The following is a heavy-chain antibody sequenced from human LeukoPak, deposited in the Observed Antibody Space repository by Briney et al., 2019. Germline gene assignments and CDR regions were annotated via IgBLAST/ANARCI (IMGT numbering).Heavy chain of an antibody. V-gene: IGHV4-59*08. CDR2: IYYSGST. CDR3: ARHSGGRDSSGEYWYFDL. J-gene: IGHJ2*01. CDR1: GGSISSYY. D-gene: IGHD3-22*01. Sequence: PSETLSLTCTVSGGSISSYYGSWLGQPPGKGLEGVGYIYYSGSTNYNPSLKSRVTISVDTSKNQFSLKLSSVTAADTAVYYCARHSGGRDSSGEYWYFDLWGRGTLVTVSS.